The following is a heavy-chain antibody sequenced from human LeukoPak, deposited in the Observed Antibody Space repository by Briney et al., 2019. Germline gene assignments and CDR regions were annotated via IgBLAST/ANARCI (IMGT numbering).Heavy chain of an antibody. D-gene: IGHD1-26*01. J-gene: IGHJ4*02. Sequence: ASVKVSCKASGYTFTGYFIHWVRQAPGQGLEWMGWINPNSGATNYAQRFQGRATMTRDTSISTAYMELSSLRSDDTAAYYCARELPGTYQIDDRGQGTLVTVSS. CDR1: GYTFTGYF. V-gene: IGHV1-2*02. CDR2: INPNSGAT. CDR3: ARELPGTYQIDD.